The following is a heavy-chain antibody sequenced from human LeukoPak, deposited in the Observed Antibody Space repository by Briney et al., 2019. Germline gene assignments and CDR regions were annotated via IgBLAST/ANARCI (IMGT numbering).Heavy chain of an antibody. D-gene: IGHD6-13*01. Sequence: PGGSLRLSCEASGFTFSSYAMGWVRQAPGKGLEWVSVTSESGGSTHYADSVKGRFTIYRDNSKNTLYLQMNSLGGEDTAVYYCATSLHSSSWSGYWGQGTLVTVSS. CDR3: ATSLHSSSWSGY. CDR1: GFTFSSYA. J-gene: IGHJ4*02. V-gene: IGHV3-23*01. CDR2: TSESGGST.